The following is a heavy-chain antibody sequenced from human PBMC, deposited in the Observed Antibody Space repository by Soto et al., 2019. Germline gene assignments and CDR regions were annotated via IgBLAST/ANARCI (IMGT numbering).Heavy chain of an antibody. CDR3: ARHGYNYGGGYFDY. J-gene: IGHJ4*02. CDR2: INADNGNT. D-gene: IGHD5-18*01. CDR1: GYTFTSYA. V-gene: IGHV1-3*01. Sequence: ASVKVSCKASGYTFTSYAMHWVRQAPGQRLEWMGWINADNGNTKYSQKFQDRFTITRDTSTNTAYMDLRSLTSEDTAVYYCARHGYNYGGGYFDYWGQGTLVTVSS.